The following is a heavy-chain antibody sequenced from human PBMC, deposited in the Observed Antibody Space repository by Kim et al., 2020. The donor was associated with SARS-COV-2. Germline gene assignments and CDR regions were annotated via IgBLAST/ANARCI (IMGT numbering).Heavy chain of an antibody. CDR3: AADTHVWYRCDY. CDR1: DYSVRTAYY. J-gene: IGHJ4*02. V-gene: IGHV4-38-2*02. D-gene: IGHD1-26*01. CDR2: IHQNGKT. Sequence: SETLSLTCTVSDYSVRTAYYWGWIRQAPGKGLEWIATIHQNGKTYYNPSLKDRVTIAVDMSKSLFSLKLKSVTAADTAVFYWAADTHVWYRCDYWGRG.